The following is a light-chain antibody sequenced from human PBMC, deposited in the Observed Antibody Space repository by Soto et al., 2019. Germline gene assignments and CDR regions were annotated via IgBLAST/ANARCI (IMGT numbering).Light chain of an antibody. Sequence: IQLTQSPSSLSASVGDRVTVTCRASQDISSYLAWYQQKPGKAPKLLIYATSTLQSGVPSRFSGSGSETEFSLTIRALQPEDFATYYCQQLSRYPLTFGGGTKVDIK. CDR1: QDISSY. V-gene: IGKV1-9*01. CDR3: QQLSRYPLT. CDR2: ATS. J-gene: IGKJ4*01.